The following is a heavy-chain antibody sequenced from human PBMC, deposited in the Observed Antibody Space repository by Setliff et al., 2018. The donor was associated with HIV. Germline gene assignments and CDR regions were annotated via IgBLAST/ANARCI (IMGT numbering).Heavy chain of an antibody. CDR3: ERDVGLCGVDCWPYFYFDL. V-gene: IGHV4-59*11. CDR1: AGFISNHY. J-gene: IGHJ2*01. D-gene: IGHD2-21*02. Sequence: SETLSLTCTLSAGFISNHYWNWIRQPPGKGLEWIGSTHYSGSSYYSTSLKSRVTISLATSKNQFSLKLSSMTAADTAVYYCERDVGLCGVDCWPYFYFDLWGRGNLVTVYS. CDR2: THYSGSS.